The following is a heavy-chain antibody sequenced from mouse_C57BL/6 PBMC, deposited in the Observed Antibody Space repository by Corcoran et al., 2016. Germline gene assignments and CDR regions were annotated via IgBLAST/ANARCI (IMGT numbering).Heavy chain of an antibody. Sequence: QVQLKQSGAELVRPGASVKLSCKASGYTFTDYYINWVKQRPGQGLEWIARIYPGSGNTYYNEKFKGKATLTAEKSSSTAYMQLSSLTSEDSAVYFCARQSSLLLRDWGQGTTLTVSS. J-gene: IGHJ2*01. CDR3: ARQSSLLLRD. CDR2: IYPGSGNT. CDR1: GYTFTDYY. V-gene: IGHV1-76*01. D-gene: IGHD1-1*01.